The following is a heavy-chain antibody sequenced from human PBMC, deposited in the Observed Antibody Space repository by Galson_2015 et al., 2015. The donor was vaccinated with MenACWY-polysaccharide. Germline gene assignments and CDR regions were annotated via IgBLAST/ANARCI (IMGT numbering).Heavy chain of an antibody. Sequence: SLRLSCAASGFTFNTHAMSWVRQAPGKGLEWVSGIGGRGGSGADTYYADSVKGRFTISRDNSKNTLYLQMNSPRAEDTAVYHCATGSSWYTWFDPLGQGTLVTVSS. CDR2: IGGRGGSGADT. V-gene: IGHV3-23*01. D-gene: IGHD6-13*01. CDR1: GFTFNTHA. J-gene: IGHJ5*02. CDR3: ATGSSWYTWFDP.